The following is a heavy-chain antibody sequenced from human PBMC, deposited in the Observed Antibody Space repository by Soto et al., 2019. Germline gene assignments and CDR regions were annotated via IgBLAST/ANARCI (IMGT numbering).Heavy chain of an antibody. D-gene: IGHD3-3*01. J-gene: IGHJ4*02. CDR2: IYYSGST. CDR1: GGSISSYY. V-gene: IGHV4-59*01. CDR3: ARDHYDFWSGYHY. Sequence: SETLSLTCTVSGGSISSYYWSWIRQPPGKGLEWIGYIYYSGSTNYNPSLKSRVTISVDTSKNQFSLKLSSVTAADTAVYYCARDHYDFWSGYHYWGQGTLVTAPQ.